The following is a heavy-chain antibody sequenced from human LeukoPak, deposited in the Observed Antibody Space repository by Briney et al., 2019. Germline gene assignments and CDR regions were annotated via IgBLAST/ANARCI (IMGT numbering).Heavy chain of an antibody. CDR2: ISAYNGNT. V-gene: IGHV1-18*01. D-gene: IGHD2-2*02. Sequence: ASVKVSCKASGYTFTIYGISGVRQAPGQGLEWMGWISAYNGNTNYAQKLQGRVTMTTDTSTSTAYMQLRSLRSDDTAVYYCARDPDIVVVPAAITPHFDYWGQGTLVTVSS. J-gene: IGHJ4*02. CDR1: GYTFTIYG. CDR3: ARDPDIVVVPAAITPHFDY.